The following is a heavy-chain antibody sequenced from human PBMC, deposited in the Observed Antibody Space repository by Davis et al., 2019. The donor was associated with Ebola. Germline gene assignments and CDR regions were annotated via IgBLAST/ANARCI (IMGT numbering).Heavy chain of an antibody. CDR3: ARVWGYGDYFTRYYYYGMDV. V-gene: IGHV1-2*02. D-gene: IGHD4-17*01. CDR1: GYTFTGYY. Sequence: ASVKVSCKASGYTFTGYYMHWVRQAPGQGLEWMGWINPNSGGTNYAQKLQGRVTMTTDTSTSTAYMELRSLRSDDTAVYYCARVWGYGDYFTRYYYYGMDVWGQGTTVTVSS. CDR2: INPNSGGT. J-gene: IGHJ6*02.